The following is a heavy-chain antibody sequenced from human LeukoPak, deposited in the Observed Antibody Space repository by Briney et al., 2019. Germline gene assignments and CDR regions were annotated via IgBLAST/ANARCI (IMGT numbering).Heavy chain of an antibody. CDR3: ARLGWATAPLDY. J-gene: IGHJ4*02. D-gene: IGHD5-12*01. CDR1: GFTFSDYY. CDR2: ISSSSSYT. Sequence: GGSLRLSCAASGFTFSDYYMSWIRQAPGKGLEWVSYISSSSSYTNYSDSVKGRFTISRDNAKNSLYLQMNSLRAEDTAVYYCARLGWATAPLDYWGQGTLVTVSS. V-gene: IGHV3-11*06.